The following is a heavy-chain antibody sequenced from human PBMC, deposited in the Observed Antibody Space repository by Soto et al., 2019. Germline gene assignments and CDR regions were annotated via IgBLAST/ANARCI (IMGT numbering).Heavy chain of an antibody. CDR2: ISGSGGTT. CDR1: GFTFSSYA. J-gene: IGHJ4*02. D-gene: IGHD3-22*01. CDR3: AAQAEGYCVSFDY. Sequence: GGSLRLSCAASGFTFSSYAMNWVRQTPGKGLEWVSAISGSGGTTHYAESVKGRFTISRDNSKNTLHLQMDSLRAEDTAIYYCAAQAEGYCVSFDYWGQATLVTVSS. V-gene: IGHV3-23*01.